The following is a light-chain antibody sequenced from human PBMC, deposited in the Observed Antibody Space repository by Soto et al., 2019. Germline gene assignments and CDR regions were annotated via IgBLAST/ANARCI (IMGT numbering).Light chain of an antibody. CDR1: GRDIGAYDY. J-gene: IGLJ3*02. CDR2: GVN. CDR3: SSYKFSTTLRV. V-gene: IGLV2-14*01. Sequence: QSALTQPASVSGSPGQSITISCTGSGRDIGAYDYVSWYQQHPGKAPKLLTYGVNNRPSGVSYRFSASKSAFTASLTISGLQAEDEAHYYCSSYKFSTTLRVFGGGTKL.